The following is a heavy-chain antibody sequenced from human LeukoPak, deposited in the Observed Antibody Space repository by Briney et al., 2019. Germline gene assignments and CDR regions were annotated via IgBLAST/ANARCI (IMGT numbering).Heavy chain of an antibody. CDR3: ARSCSSSRGTFDY. D-gene: IGHD6-6*01. CDR1: GLTFSSYG. Sequence: IPGGSLRLSCAASGLTFSSYGMNWVRQAPGKGLEWVSSITSSSSYIYYADSVKGRFTISRDNAKNSLYLQMNSLRAEDTAVYYCARSCSSSRGTFDYWGQGTLVTVSS. J-gene: IGHJ4*02. V-gene: IGHV3-21*01. CDR2: ITSSSSYI.